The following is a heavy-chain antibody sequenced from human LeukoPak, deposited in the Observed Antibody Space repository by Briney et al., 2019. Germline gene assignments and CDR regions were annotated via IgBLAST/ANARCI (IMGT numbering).Heavy chain of an antibody. CDR3: ARIGRPGIAAAGTSSMDY. J-gene: IGHJ4*02. D-gene: IGHD6-13*01. V-gene: IGHV1-18*01. CDR2: ISAYNGNT. Sequence: ASVKVSCKASGYTFTSYGISWVRQAPGQGLEWMGWISAYNGNTNYAQKLQGRVTMTTDTSTRTAYMELRSLRSDDTAVYYCARIGRPGIAAAGTSSMDYWGQGTLVTVSS. CDR1: GYTFTSYG.